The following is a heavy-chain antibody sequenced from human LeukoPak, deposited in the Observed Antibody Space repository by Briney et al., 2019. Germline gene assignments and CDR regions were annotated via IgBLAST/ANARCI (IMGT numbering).Heavy chain of an antibody. CDR2: ISGSGGST. D-gene: IGHD3-9*01. V-gene: IGHV3-23*01. CDR3: AKSLTGYAPFDY. CDR1: GFTFSSYA. J-gene: IGHJ4*02. Sequence: QSGVSLRLSCAASGFTFSSYAMSWVRQAPGKGLEWVSGISGSGGSTFYADSVKGRFTISRDNSKNTLYLQMNSLRAEDTAIYYCAKSLTGYAPFDYWGQGTLVTVSS.